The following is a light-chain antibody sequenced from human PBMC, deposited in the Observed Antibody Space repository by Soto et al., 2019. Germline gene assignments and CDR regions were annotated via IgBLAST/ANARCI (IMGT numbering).Light chain of an antibody. CDR2: GAS. V-gene: IGKV3-20*01. Sequence: EIVLTQSPGTLSLSPWEIATLSCRASQSVTSNYLAWYQQTPGQAPRLLIYGASNRATGIPDRFSGSGSGTDFTLTISRLEPEDFAVYYCQQYGSSGTFGQGTKVDIK. J-gene: IGKJ1*01. CDR3: QQYGSSGT. CDR1: QSVTSNY.